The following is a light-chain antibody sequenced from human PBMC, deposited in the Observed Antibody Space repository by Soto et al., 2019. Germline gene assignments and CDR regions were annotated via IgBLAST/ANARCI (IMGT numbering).Light chain of an antibody. CDR1: QSISSW. CDR3: QQYNSYSLYT. Sequence: DIQMTQSPSTLSASVGDRVTITCRASQSISSWLAWYQQKPGKAPKLLIYDASSLESGVPSRFSGSGSGTEFPLTVSSLQPDDFATYYCQQYNSYSLYTFGQGTKLEIK. CDR2: DAS. V-gene: IGKV1-5*01. J-gene: IGKJ2*01.